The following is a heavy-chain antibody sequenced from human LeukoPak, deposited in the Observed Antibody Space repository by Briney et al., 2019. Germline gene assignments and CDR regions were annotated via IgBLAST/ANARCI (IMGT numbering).Heavy chain of an antibody. J-gene: IGHJ5*02. CDR2: IYHSGST. V-gene: IGHV4-30-2*01. D-gene: IGHD3-3*01. CDR3: ARGAYYDFSHWFDP. CDR1: GGSISSGGYY. Sequence: PSETLSLTCTVSGGSISSGGYYWSWIRQPPGKGLEWIGYIYHSGSTYYNPSLKSRVTISVDRSKNQFSLKLSSVTAADTAVYYCARGAYYDFSHWFDPWGQGTLVTVSS.